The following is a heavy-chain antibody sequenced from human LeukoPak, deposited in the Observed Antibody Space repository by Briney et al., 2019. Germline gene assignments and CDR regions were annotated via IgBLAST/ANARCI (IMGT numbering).Heavy chain of an antibody. V-gene: IGHV4-34*01. Sequence: SETLSLTCAVYGGSFSGYYWNWIRQPPGKGLEWIGEINHSGSTNYNPSLKSRVTISVDTSKNQFSLKLSSVTAADTAVYYCARGGWLRYLLWGQGTLVTVSS. J-gene: IGHJ4*02. CDR3: ARGGWLRYLL. CDR1: GGSFSGYY. D-gene: IGHD5-12*01. CDR2: INHSGST.